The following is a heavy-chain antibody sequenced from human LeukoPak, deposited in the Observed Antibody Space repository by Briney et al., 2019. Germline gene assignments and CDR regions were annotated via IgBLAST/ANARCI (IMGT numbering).Heavy chain of an antibody. CDR2: TSAHNDDT. CDR3: ARDWDSRNDYFDP. D-gene: IGHD1-1*01. J-gene: IGHJ4*02. V-gene: IGHV1-18*01. CDR1: GCTFISYG. Sequence: VQESCKGCGCTFISYGISGVGQPTGREVVGVGWTSAHNDDTNYAETLQGRLTITTDISTSTAYMELTSLRSDDTAVYYCARDWDSRNDYFDPWGQGTLVIVSS.